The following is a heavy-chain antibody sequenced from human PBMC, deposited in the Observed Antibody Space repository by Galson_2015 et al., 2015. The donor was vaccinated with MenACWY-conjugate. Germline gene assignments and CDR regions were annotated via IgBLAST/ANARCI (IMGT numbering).Heavy chain of an antibody. D-gene: IGHD5-12*01. V-gene: IGHV4-34*01. J-gene: IGHJ4*02. Sequence: SETLSLTCAVYGGSFSGYYWSWIRQPPGKGLEWIGEINHSGSTNYNPSLKSRVTISVDTSKNQFSLKLSSVTAADTAVYYCAREEAGEGRGGSGFDYWGQGTLVTVSS. CDR1: GGSFSGYY. CDR2: INHSGST. CDR3: AREEAGEGRGGSGFDY.